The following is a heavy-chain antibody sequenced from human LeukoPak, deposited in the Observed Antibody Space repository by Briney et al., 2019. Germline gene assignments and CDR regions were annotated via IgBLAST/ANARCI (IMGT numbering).Heavy chain of an antibody. J-gene: IGHJ4*02. CDR2: IYYSGST. D-gene: IGHD3-16*02. CDR1: GGSISSGDYY. CDR3: ASIYYDYVWGSYRFDY. Sequence: SQTLSLTCTVSGGSISSGDYYWSWIRQPPGKGLVWIGYIYYSGSTYYNPSLKSRVTISVDTSKNQFSLKLSSVTAADTAVYYCASIYYDYVWGSYRFDYWGQGTLVTVSS. V-gene: IGHV4-30-4*08.